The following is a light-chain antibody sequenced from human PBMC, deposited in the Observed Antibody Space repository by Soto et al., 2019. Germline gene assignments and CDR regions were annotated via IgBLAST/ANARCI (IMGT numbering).Light chain of an antibody. CDR1: SSDVENYKL. V-gene: IGLV2-23*02. CDR3: CSSVGSDV. Sequence: QSALNQPASVSGSPGQSVTISCTATSSDVENYKLVSWYQQHPGKAPKLIIYEVTKRPSGVSNRFSGSKSANTASLTISGLQPEDEADYYCCSSVGSDVFGTGTQLTVL. J-gene: IGLJ1*01. CDR2: EVT.